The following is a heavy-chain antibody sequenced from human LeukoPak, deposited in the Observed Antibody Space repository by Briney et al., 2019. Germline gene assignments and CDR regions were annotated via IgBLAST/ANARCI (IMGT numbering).Heavy chain of an antibody. CDR3: ARSYPDYYDSSGYYY. V-gene: IGHV4-4*02. J-gene: IGHJ4*02. D-gene: IGHD3-22*01. Sequence: SGTLSLTCAVPGGSISSSNWWSWVRQPPGKGLEWIGEIYHSGSTNYNPSLKSRVTISVDKSKNQFSLKLSSVTAADTAVYYCARSYPDYYDSSGYYYWGQGTLVTVSS. CDR2: IYHSGST. CDR1: GGSISSSNW.